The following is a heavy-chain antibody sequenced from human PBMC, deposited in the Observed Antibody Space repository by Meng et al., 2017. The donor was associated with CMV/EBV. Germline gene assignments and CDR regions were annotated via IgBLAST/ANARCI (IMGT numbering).Heavy chain of an antibody. D-gene: IGHD3-10*01. J-gene: IGHJ4*02. V-gene: IGHV4-39*07. CDR1: GGSISSSSYY. Sequence: LQLQDAGPGLVKPSETLSLTCTVSGGSISSSSYYWGWIRQPPGKGLEWIGSIYYSGSTYYNPSLKSRVTISVDTSKNQFSLKLSSVTAADTAVYYCAREGNYYGSGSYYAYWGQGTLVTVSS. CDR3: AREGNYYGSGSYYAY. CDR2: IYYSGST.